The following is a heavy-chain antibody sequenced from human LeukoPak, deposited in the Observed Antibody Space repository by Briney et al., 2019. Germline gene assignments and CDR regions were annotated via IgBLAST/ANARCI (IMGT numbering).Heavy chain of an antibody. V-gene: IGHV1-69*13. CDR2: IIPIFGTT. D-gene: IGHD2-21*02. CDR3: ARDRLNFCGADCYRFDP. Sequence: ASVKVSCKASGGAFSSYAISWVRQAPGQGLECVGGIIPIFGTTNYGDKFQGRVTITAHESTSTAYMELSNLRSEDTAVYYCARDRLNFCGADCYRFDPWGQGTLVTVSS. CDR1: GGAFSSYA. J-gene: IGHJ5*02.